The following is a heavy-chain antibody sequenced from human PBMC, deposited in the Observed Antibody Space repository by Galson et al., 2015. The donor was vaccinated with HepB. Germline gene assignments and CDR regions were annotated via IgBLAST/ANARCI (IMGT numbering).Heavy chain of an antibody. J-gene: IGHJ4*02. CDR3: ATSIRNNPYFDY. CDR1: GFTVSNIS. Sequence: SLRLSCAASGFTVSNISMSWVRQTPGKGLEWVSIIHGGGSTYYADSVKGRFTISRDNSKNTLYLQMNTLRAEDTAVYYCATSIRNNPYFDYWGQGTPVTVSS. V-gene: IGHV3-53*01. CDR2: IHGGGST.